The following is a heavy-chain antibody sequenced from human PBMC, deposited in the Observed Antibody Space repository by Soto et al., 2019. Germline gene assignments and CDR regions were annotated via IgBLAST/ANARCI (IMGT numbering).Heavy chain of an antibody. CDR3: ARDSGKPHTTTGDAFDI. Sequence: VASVKVSCKASGGTFSSYAISWVRQAPGQGLEWMGGIIPIFGTANYAQKFRGRVTITADESTSTAYMELSSLRSEDTAVYYCARDSGKPHTTTGDAFDIWGQGTMVTVSS. CDR1: GGTFSSYA. D-gene: IGHD4-17*01. CDR2: IIPIFGTA. J-gene: IGHJ3*02. V-gene: IGHV1-69*13.